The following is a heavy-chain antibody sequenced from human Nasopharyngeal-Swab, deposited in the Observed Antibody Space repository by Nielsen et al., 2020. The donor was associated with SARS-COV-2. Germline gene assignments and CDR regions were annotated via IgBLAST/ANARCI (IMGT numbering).Heavy chain of an antibody. CDR1: GYTFTSYY. J-gene: IGHJ6*02. V-gene: IGHV1-46*01. D-gene: IGHD6-19*01. Sequence: ASVKVSCKASGYTFTSYYMHWVRQAPGQGLEWMGIINSSGGSTSYAQKFQGRVTMTRDTSTSTVYMELSSLRSEDTAVYYCARDLTNSIAVAGNYYYGMDVWGQGTTVTVSS. CDR2: INSSGGST. CDR3: ARDLTNSIAVAGNYYYGMDV.